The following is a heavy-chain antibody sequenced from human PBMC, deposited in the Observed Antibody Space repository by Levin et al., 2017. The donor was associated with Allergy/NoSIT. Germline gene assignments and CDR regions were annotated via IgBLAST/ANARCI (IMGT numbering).Heavy chain of an antibody. V-gene: IGHV4-59*08. Sequence: SQTLSLTCTVSGGSIRSYYWSWIRQSPEKRPEWIGYIHYTGYTNYSPSLKSRVTISLDTSKNQFSLKLTSVTAADTAVYSCARSAHVTVIPAAIFAFDPWGQGILVTVSS. CDR2: IHYTGYT. CDR1: GGSIRSYY. CDR3: ARSAHVTVIPAAIFAFDP. D-gene: IGHD2-2*01. J-gene: IGHJ5*02.